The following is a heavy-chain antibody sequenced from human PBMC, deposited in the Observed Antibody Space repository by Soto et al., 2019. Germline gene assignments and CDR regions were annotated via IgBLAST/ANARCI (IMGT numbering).Heavy chain of an antibody. CDR3: ARVGGSGWFDAFDI. J-gene: IGHJ3*02. V-gene: IGHV3-23*01. Sequence: QAGGSLRLSCAASGFTFRTYALSWVRQAPGKGLDWVSVISGSGGSTDYAGSVKGRFTISRDNSKNALYLQMNSLRAEDTALYYCARVGGSGWFDAFDIWGQGTMVTVSS. D-gene: IGHD6-19*01. CDR1: GFTFRTYA. CDR2: ISGSGGST.